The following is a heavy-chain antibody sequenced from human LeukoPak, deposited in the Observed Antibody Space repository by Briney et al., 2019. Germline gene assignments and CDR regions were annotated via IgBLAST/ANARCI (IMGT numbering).Heavy chain of an antibody. D-gene: IGHD2-15*01. V-gene: IGHV4-59*01. J-gene: IGHJ4*02. Sequence: PSETLSLTCTVSGGSISSYYWSWIRQPPGKGLEWIGYIYYSGSTNYNPSLKSRVTISVDTSKNQFSLKLSSVTAADTAVYYCARRPDILSYYFDYRGQGTLVTVSS. CDR3: ARRPDILSYYFDY. CDR1: GGSISSYY. CDR2: IYYSGST.